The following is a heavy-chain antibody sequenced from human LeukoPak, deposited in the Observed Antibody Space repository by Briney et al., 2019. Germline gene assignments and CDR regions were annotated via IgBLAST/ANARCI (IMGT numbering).Heavy chain of an antibody. CDR1: GYTFTSFD. J-gene: IGHJ4*02. V-gene: IGHV1-46*01. D-gene: IGHD5-18*01. CDR3: ARDSLREYSYPAFYFDY. Sequence: ASVKVSCKASGYTFTSFDINWVRQAPGQGLEWMGIINPSGGSTSYAQKFQGRVTMTRDTSTSTVYMELSSLRSEDTAVYYCARDSLREYSYPAFYFDYWGQGTLVTVSS. CDR2: INPSGGST.